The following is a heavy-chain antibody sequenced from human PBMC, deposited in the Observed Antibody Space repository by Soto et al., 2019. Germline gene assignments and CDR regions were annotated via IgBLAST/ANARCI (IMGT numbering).Heavy chain of an antibody. V-gene: IGHV1-8*01. D-gene: IGHD4-17*01. Sequence: ASVKVSCKASGYTFTSYDINWVRQATGQGLAWMGWMSPNSGNTGYAQKFQGRVTMTRNTSISTAYMELSSLRSEDTAVYYCARATTVNTIDYWGQGTLVTVSS. CDR1: GYTFTSYD. J-gene: IGHJ4*02. CDR3: ARATTVNTIDY. CDR2: MSPNSGNT.